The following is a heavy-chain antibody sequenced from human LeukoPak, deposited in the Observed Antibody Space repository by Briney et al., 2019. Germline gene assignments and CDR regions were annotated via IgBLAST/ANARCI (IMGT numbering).Heavy chain of an antibody. V-gene: IGHV3-30*02. J-gene: IGHJ4*02. Sequence: GGSLRLSCAASGFTFSSYGMHWVRQAPGKGLEWVAFIRYDGSNKYYADSMKGRFTISRDNSKNTLYLQMNSLRAEDTAVYYCAKEVSGSSGSFFDYWGQGTLVTVSS. CDR1: GFTFSSYG. CDR2: IRYDGSNK. CDR3: AKEVSGSSGSFFDY. D-gene: IGHD6-19*01.